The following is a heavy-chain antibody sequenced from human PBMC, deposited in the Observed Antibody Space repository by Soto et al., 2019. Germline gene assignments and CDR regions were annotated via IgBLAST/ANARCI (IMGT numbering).Heavy chain of an antibody. V-gene: IGHV4-34*01. J-gene: IGHJ6*02. CDR1: GGSFSGYY. Sequence: SETLSLTCAVYGGSFSGYYWSWIRQPPGKGLEWIGEINHSGSTNYNPSLKSRVTISVDASKNQFSLKLSSVTAAGTAVYYCARGGIYYDSSGYYLDYYYYYGMDVWGQGTTVTVSS. CDR3: ARGGIYYDSSGYYLDYYYYYGMDV. CDR2: INHSGST. D-gene: IGHD3-22*01.